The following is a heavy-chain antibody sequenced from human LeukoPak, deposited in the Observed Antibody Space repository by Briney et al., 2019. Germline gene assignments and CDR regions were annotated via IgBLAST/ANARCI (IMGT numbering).Heavy chain of an antibody. D-gene: IGHD6-13*01. J-gene: IGHJ4*02. CDR3: ARLLPGIAAAGTGSDY. CDR2: IYTSGST. CDR1: GGSISSYY. Sequence: SETLSLTCTVSGGSISSYYWSWIRQPAGKGLEWIGRIYTSGSTNYSPSLKSRVTMSVDTSKNQFSLKLSSVTAADTAVYYCARLLPGIAAAGTGSDYWGQGTLVTVSS. V-gene: IGHV4-4*07.